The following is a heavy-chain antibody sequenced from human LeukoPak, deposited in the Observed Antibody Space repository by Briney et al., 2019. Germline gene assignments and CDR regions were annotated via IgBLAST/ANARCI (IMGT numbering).Heavy chain of an antibody. Sequence: GGSLRLSCAASGFTVSSNYMNWVRQAPGKGLEWVSVIYSGGRIYYADSVKGRFTISRDNSKNTLYLQMNSLRAEDTAVYYCARDGSTVTTDYYYSMDVWGQGTTVTVSS. V-gene: IGHV3-53*01. D-gene: IGHD4-17*01. CDR2: IYSGGRI. J-gene: IGHJ6*02. CDR3: ARDGSTVTTDYYYSMDV. CDR1: GFTVSSNY.